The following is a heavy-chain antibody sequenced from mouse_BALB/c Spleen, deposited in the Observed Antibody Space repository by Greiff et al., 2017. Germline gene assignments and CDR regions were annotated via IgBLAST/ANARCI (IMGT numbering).Heavy chain of an antibody. Sequence: DVKLVESGGDLVKPGGSLKLSCAASGFTFSSYGMSWVRQTPDKRLEWVATISSGGSYTYYPDSVKGRFTISRDNAKNTLYLQMSSLKSEDTAMYYCARAQSKRLRSDYWGQGTTLTVSS. CDR1: GFTFSSYG. D-gene: IGHD1-1*01. J-gene: IGHJ2*01. CDR3: ARAQSKRLRSDY. V-gene: IGHV5-6*02. CDR2: ISSGGSYT.